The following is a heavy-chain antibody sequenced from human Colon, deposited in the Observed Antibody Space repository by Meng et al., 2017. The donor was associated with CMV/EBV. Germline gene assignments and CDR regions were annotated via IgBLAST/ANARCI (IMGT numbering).Heavy chain of an antibody. J-gene: IGHJ4*02. CDR3: ARESSGWFDY. V-gene: IGHV1-2*02. Sequence: ASVKVSCKASGYTFNDYFIQWMRQAPGQGLEWMGWINFNSGVTNYAQKFQGRVTMTRDTSISTAYMELSRLRSDDTAVYYCARESSGWFDYWGQGTLVTVSS. D-gene: IGHD6-19*01. CDR1: GYTFNDYF. CDR2: INFNSGVT.